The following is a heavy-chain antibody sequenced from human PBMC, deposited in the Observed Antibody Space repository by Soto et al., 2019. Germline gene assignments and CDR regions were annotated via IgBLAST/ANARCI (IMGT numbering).Heavy chain of an antibody. CDR2: IIPIFGTA. V-gene: IGHV1-69*13. J-gene: IGHJ6*02. CDR3: ARDCDFWSGYYTSRYYYYGMDV. Sequence: GASVKVSCKASGGTFSSYAISWVRQAPGQGLEWMGGIIPIFGTANYAQKFQGRVTITADESTSTAYMELSSLRSEDTAVYYCARDCDFWSGYYTSRYYYYGMDVWGQGTTVTVSS. D-gene: IGHD3-3*01. CDR1: GGTFSSYA.